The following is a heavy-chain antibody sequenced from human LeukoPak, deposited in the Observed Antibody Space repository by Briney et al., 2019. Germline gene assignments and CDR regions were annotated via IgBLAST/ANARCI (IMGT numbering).Heavy chain of an antibody. J-gene: IGHJ4*02. CDR2: IDWNGDTI. Sequence: PGGSLRLSCAASGFTFDDYAMHWVRQVPGKGLEWVSGIDWNGDTIVYADSVKGRFTISRDNAKNSLYLQMNSLRAEDTALYYCAKGRISRQWLAFFDYWGQGALVTVSS. V-gene: IGHV3-9*01. D-gene: IGHD6-19*01. CDR1: GFTFDDYA. CDR3: AKGRISRQWLAFFDY.